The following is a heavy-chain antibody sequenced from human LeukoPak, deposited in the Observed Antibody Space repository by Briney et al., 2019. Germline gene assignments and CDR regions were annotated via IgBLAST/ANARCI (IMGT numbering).Heavy chain of an antibody. D-gene: IGHD1-26*01. V-gene: IGHV3-48*03. CDR2: ISRSGNTT. CDR3: AREGWELLDFDY. Sequence: GGSLRLSCAISGFTFSGCEITWVRQAPGKGLEWVSSISRSGNTTSYADSVKGRFTTSRDNAKNSLYWQMNSLRAEDTAVYYCAREGWELLDFDYWGQGTLVTVSS. J-gene: IGHJ4*02. CDR1: GFTFSGCE.